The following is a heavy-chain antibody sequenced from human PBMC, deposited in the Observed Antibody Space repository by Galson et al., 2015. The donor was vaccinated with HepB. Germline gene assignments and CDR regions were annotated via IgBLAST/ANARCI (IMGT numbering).Heavy chain of an antibody. J-gene: IGHJ2*01. D-gene: IGHD6-13*01. CDR3: ARDGYSSNWYVRYFDL. CDR1: GFSFTRYA. Sequence: SLRLSCAASGFSFTRYAMTWVRQAPGKGLEWVSSITSSGGNSYYPGSVKGRFTVSRDNSKNTLYLQMNSLRAEDTAVYYCARDGYSSNWYVRYFDLWGRGTLVTVSS. V-gene: IGHV3-23*01. CDR2: ITSSGGNS.